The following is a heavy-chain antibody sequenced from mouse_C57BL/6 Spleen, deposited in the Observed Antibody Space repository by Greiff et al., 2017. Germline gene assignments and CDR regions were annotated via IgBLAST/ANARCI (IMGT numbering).Heavy chain of an antibody. V-gene: IGHV5-16*01. Sequence: EVKLVESEGGLVQPGSSMKLSCTASGFTFSDYYMAWVRQVPEKGLEWVANINYDGSSTYYLDSLKSRFIISRDNATNILYLQMSSLKSEDTATYYCARDDYGSSGYALDYWGQGTSVTVSS. CDR3: ARDDYGSSGYALDY. CDR2: INYDGSST. CDR1: GFTFSDYY. D-gene: IGHD1-1*01. J-gene: IGHJ4*01.